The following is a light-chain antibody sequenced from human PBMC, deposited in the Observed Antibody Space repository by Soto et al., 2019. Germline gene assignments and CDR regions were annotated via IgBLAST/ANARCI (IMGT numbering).Light chain of an antibody. CDR2: KAS. CDR1: ESISRW. CDR3: QQYCTYSPVT. V-gene: IGKV1-5*03. Sequence: DIQMTQSPSTLSASVGDRVTITCRASESISRWLAWYQLKPGKAPKILIYKASILESGVPSRFNGSGSGTEFTLTISSLQPNVFAPYYCQQYCTYSPVTFGQGTKLEIK. J-gene: IGKJ2*01.